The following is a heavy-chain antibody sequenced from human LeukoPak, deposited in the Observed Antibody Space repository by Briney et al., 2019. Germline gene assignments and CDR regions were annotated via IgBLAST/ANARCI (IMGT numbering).Heavy chain of an antibody. D-gene: IGHD6-19*01. J-gene: IGHJ4*02. CDR2: ISGSGGST. V-gene: IGHV3-23*01. Sequence: GGSLRLSCAASGFTFSSYAMSWVRQAPGKGLEWVSAISGSGGSTYYADSVKGRFTISRDNSKNTPYLQMKSLRAEDTAVYYCAKDQGGSSGWFDYWGQGTLVTVSS. CDR1: GFTFSSYA. CDR3: AKDQGGSSGWFDY.